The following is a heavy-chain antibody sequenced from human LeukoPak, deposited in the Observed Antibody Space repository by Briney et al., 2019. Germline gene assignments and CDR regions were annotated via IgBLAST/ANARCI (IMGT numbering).Heavy chain of an antibody. CDR1: GYTFTSYG. CDR3: ARRLHSKQMDV. Sequence: GASVKVSCKASGYTFTSYGISWVRQAPGQGLEWMGGIIPIFGTASYAQKFQGRVTITADESTSTAYMELSSLRSEDTAVYYCARRLHSKQMDVWGKGTTVTVSS. CDR2: IIPIFGTA. V-gene: IGHV1-69*13. D-gene: IGHD4-11*01. J-gene: IGHJ6*04.